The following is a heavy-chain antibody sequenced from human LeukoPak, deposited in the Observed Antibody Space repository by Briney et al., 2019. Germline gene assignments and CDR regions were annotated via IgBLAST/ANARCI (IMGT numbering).Heavy chain of an antibody. V-gene: IGHV3-30*02. D-gene: IGHD3-9*01. CDR2: IRYDGSNK. J-gene: IGHJ4*02. CDR3: GDTYDILSEYYFDY. Sequence: GGSLRLSCAASGFTFSSYGMHWVRQAPGKGLEWVAFIRYDGSNKYYANSVRGRFTISRDNSNNTLYLQMNSLRAEDTAVYYCGDTYDILSEYYFDYWGQGTLVTVSS. CDR1: GFTFSSYG.